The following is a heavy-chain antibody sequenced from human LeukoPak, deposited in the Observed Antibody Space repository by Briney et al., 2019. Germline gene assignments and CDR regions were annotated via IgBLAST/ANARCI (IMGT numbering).Heavy chain of an antibody. D-gene: IGHD4-11*01. V-gene: IGHV3-23*01. Sequence: GGSLRLSCAASGFTFSNYGMRWVRQAPGKGLEWVSAISGSGGTTYYADSVKGRFTISRDNAKNSLYLQMNSLRAEDTAVYYCARDATTVTTKGTPFDPWGQGTLVTVSS. CDR2: ISGSGGTT. CDR3: ARDATTVTTKGTPFDP. CDR1: GFTFSNYG. J-gene: IGHJ5*02.